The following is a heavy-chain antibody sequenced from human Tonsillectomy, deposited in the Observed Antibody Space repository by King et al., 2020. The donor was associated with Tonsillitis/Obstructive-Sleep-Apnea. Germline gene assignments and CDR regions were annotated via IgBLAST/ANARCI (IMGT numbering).Heavy chain of an antibody. CDR2: INWNSGSI. Sequence: VQLVESGGGLVQPGRSLRLSCAASGFTFDDYAMYWVRQAPGKGLEWVSGINWNSGSIGYADSVKGRFTISRDNAKNSLYLQMNSLRPEDTALYYCAKSATFVFWSGYYTDRDFMEAWGKGTPVTVSS. CDR3: AKSATFVFWSGYYTDRDFMEA. J-gene: IGHJ6*03. V-gene: IGHV3-9*01. CDR1: GFTFDDYA. D-gene: IGHD3-3*01.